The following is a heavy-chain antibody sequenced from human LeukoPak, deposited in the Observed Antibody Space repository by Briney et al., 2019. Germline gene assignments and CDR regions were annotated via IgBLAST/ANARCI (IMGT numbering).Heavy chain of an antibody. CDR1: GGSISSYY. Sequence: SETLSLTCTVSGGSISSYYWSWIRQPAGKGLEWTGRIHSSGGTNYNPSLNSRVSMSVDTSKNQFSLKLSSVTAADTAVYYCARNYASGSSLGYWGQGTLVTVSS. CDR3: ARNYASGSSLGY. J-gene: IGHJ4*02. V-gene: IGHV4-4*07. D-gene: IGHD3-10*01. CDR2: IHSSGGT.